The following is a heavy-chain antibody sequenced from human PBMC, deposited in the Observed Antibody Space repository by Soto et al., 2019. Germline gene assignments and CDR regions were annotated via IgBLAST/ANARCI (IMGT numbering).Heavy chain of an antibody. CDR3: ARPYYDILTGYYIDY. CDR1: GFPFSDYY. V-gene: IGHV3-11*06. J-gene: IGHJ4*02. Sequence: RLSCAASGFPFSDYYMSWIRQAPGKGLEWVSYISSSSSYTNYADSVKGRFTISRDNAKNSLYLQMNSLRAEDTAVYYCARPYYDILTGYYIDYWGQGTLVTVSS. CDR2: ISSSSSYT. D-gene: IGHD3-9*01.